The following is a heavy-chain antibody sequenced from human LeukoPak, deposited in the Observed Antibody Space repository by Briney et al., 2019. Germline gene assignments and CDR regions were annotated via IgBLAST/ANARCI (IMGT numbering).Heavy chain of an antibody. J-gene: IGHJ4*02. CDR2: ISYSGTT. Sequence: SETLSLTCTVSGGSITSYFWSWIRKVPGKGLEWIAYISYSGTTNYNPSLKSRVVISVDASKNQFSLNLRSVTAADTAVYYCAGEDFGGYRFDYWGQGTLVTVSS. CDR1: GGSITSYF. V-gene: IGHV4-59*01. CDR3: AGEDFGGYRFDY. D-gene: IGHD5-18*01.